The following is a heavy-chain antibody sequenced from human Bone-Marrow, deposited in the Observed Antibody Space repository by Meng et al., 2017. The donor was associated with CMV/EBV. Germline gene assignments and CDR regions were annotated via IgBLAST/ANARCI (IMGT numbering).Heavy chain of an antibody. CDR3: ARGLCSSTSCYPAPDPNSPDGMNV. J-gene: IGHJ6*02. CDR2: ISSSSSYI. Sequence: GESLKISCAASGFTFSSYSMNWVRQAPGKGLEWVSSISSSSSYIYYADSVKGRFTISRDNSKNTLYLQMNSLRAEDTAVYYCARGLCSSTSCYPAPDPNSPDGMNVWGQGTTVTVSS. V-gene: IGHV3-21*01. CDR1: GFTFSSYS. D-gene: IGHD2-2*01.